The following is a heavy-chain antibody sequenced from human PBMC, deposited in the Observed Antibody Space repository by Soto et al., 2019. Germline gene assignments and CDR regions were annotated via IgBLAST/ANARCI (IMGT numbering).Heavy chain of an antibody. Sequence: LRLSCAASGFTFSSYAMSWVRQAPGKGLEWVSAISGSGGSTYYADSVKGRFTISRDNSKNTLYLQMNSLRAEDTAVYYCAKDFGIAVAGQYNWFDPWGQGTLVTVSS. CDR1: GFTFSSYA. V-gene: IGHV3-23*01. CDR2: ISGSGGST. D-gene: IGHD6-19*01. J-gene: IGHJ5*02. CDR3: AKDFGIAVAGQYNWFDP.